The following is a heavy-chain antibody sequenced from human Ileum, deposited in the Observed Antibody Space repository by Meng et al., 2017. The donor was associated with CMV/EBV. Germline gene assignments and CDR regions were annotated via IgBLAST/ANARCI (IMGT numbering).Heavy chain of an antibody. V-gene: IGHV3-30*02. CDR1: GFTFSSYG. CDR2: IRYDGSNK. J-gene: IGHJ6*02. CDR3: AKDAEYCNSARCYRRRYYYYGMDV. D-gene: IGHD2-2*01. Sequence: GESLKISCAASGFTFSSYGMHWVRQAPGKGLEWVAFIRYDGSNKYYADSVKGRFTISRDNSKNTLYLQMNSLRAEDTAVYYCAKDAEYCNSARCYRRRYYYYGMDVWGQGTTVTVSS.